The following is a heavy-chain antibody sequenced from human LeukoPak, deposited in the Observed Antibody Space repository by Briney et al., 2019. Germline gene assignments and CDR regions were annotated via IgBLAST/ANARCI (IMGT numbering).Heavy chain of an antibody. CDR1: GVSISRYY. CDR2: IYSSGST. CDR3: ARDSGTTGEVKFDP. V-gene: IGHV4-4*07. D-gene: IGHD3-10*01. J-gene: IGHJ5*02. Sequence: SETLSLTRTVSGVSISRYYWSWIRQPAGKGLEWIGRIYSSGSTTYNPSLKSRVTISIDTSKNQFSLKLSFVTAADTAVYYCARDSGTTGEVKFDPWGQGTLVTVSS.